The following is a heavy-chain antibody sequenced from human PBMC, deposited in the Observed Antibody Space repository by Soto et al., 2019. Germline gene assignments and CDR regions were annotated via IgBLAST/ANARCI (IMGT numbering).Heavy chain of an antibody. CDR2: ISSSSSYT. Sequence: PGGSLRLSCAASGFTFSDYYMSWIRQAPGKGLEWVSYISSSSSYTNYADSVKGRFTISRDNAKNTLYLQMNSLRAEDTAVYYCSRGRRLYSSSWESDYWGQGTLVTVSS. D-gene: IGHD6-13*01. V-gene: IGHV3-11*06. CDR3: SRGRRLYSSSWESDY. J-gene: IGHJ4*02. CDR1: GFTFSDYY.